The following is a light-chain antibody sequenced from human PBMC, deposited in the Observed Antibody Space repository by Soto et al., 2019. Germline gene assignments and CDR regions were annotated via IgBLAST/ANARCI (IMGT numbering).Light chain of an antibody. V-gene: IGKV1-12*01. J-gene: IGKJ1*01. CDR1: QDINSQ. Sequence: DIQMTQSPSSVSASVGDTVTITCRASQDINSQLAGFQQQPGRPPKYVIQAATMLQSGFPSRFAGSGSGRDFTLTIHTLQPEDSATYYCLQVANFPRTFGQGTKV. CDR2: AAT. CDR3: LQVANFPRT.